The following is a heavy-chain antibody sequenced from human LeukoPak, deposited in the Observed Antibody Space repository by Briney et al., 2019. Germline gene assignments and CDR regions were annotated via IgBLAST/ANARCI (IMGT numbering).Heavy chain of an antibody. V-gene: IGHV3-23*01. D-gene: IGHD2-15*01. J-gene: IGHJ4*02. CDR3: AKDWVQLLPLYYFDY. CDR2: ISGSGGST. Sequence: PGGSLRLSCAASGFTFSSYAMSWVRQAPGKGLEWVSAISGSGGSTYYADYVKGRFTISRDNSKNTLYLQMNSLRAEDTAVYYCAKDWVQLLPLYYFDYWGQGTLVTVSS. CDR1: GFTFSSYA.